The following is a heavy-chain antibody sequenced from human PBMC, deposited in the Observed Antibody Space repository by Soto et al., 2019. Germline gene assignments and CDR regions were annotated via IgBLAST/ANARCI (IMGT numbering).Heavy chain of an antibody. V-gene: IGHV3-21*01. D-gene: IGHD1-26*01. Sequence: EVQLVESGGGLVKPGGSLRLSCAASGFTFSSYSMNWVRQAPGKGLEWVSYISSRSSYIYYADSVKGRFTISRDNAKNSLYLQMNSLRAEDTAVYYCARDGWEQRRLVDYWGQGTLVTVSS. CDR2: ISSRSSYI. J-gene: IGHJ4*02. CDR3: ARDGWEQRRLVDY. CDR1: GFTFSSYS.